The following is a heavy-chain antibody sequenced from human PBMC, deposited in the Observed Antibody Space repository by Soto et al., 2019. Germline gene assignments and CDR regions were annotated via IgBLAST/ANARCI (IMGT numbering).Heavy chain of an antibody. Sequence: SETLSLTCAVSGGSIDSAGSYWSWVRQIPGRGLEWIGHIYHGGTTDYNPSLKSRVTMSVDTSKNQFTLRLTSVTAADTAVYFCATESGSTYGYFDYWGQGTQVTVS. J-gene: IGHJ4*02. D-gene: IGHD5-18*01. CDR1: GGSIDSAGSY. V-gene: IGHV4-30-4*08. CDR3: ATESGSTYGYFDY. CDR2: IYHGGTT.